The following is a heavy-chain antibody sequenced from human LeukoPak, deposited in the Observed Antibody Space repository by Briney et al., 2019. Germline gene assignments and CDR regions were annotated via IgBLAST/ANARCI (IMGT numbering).Heavy chain of an antibody. CDR1: GFTFSSYS. CDR3: ARSHPGTTVDGY. V-gene: IGHV3-33*08. D-gene: IGHD6-19*01. CDR2: IWYDGSNK. Sequence: PGGSLRLSCAASGFTFSSYSMNWVRQAPGKGLEWVAIIWYDGSNKYHADSVKGRFTISRDNSKNTLFLQMDSLRAEDTAVYYCARSHPGTTVDGYWGQGTLVTVSS. J-gene: IGHJ4*02.